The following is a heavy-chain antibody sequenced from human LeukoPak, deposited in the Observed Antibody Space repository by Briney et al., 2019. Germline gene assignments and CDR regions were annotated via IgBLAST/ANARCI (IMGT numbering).Heavy chain of an antibody. D-gene: IGHD2-15*01. V-gene: IGHV4-34*01. J-gene: IGHJ4*02. CDR1: SGSFSGYY. Sequence: PSETLSLTCAVYSGSFSGYYWSWIRQPPGKGLEWIGEINHSGSTNYKSSLKSRVTISIDTSKNQFSLKLSSVTAADTAVYYCARRLFPRPFVDWGQGTLVTVSS. CDR3: ARRLFPRPFVD. CDR2: INHSGST.